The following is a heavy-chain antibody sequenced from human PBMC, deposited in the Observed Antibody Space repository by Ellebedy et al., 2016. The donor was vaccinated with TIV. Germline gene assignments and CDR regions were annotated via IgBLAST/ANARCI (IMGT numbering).Heavy chain of an antibody. V-gene: IGHV1-69*13. Sequence: SVKVSCKASGYTFNSHAISWVRQAPGQGLEWMGGITGMFRTVNYAQNFQGRVTITADEFMSTAYMELSSLRSEDTAVYYCARGSAYYQRYFDYWGQGTLVTVSS. CDR3: ARGSAYYQRYFDY. CDR2: ITGMFRTV. D-gene: IGHD3-22*01. CDR1: GYTFNSHA. J-gene: IGHJ4*02.